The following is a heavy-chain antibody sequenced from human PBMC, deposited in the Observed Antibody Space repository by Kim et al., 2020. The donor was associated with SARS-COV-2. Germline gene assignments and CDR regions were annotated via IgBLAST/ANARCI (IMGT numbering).Heavy chain of an antibody. Sequence: SVKVSCKASGGTFSSYAISWVRQAPGQGLEWMGGIIPIFGTANYAQKFQGRVTITADESTSTAYMELSSLRSEDTAVYYCARDRFGAYNWNDGAFDIWGQGTMVTVSS. V-gene: IGHV1-69*13. CDR3: ARDRFGAYNWNDGAFDI. D-gene: IGHD1-20*01. J-gene: IGHJ3*02. CDR2: IIPIFGTA. CDR1: GGTFSSYA.